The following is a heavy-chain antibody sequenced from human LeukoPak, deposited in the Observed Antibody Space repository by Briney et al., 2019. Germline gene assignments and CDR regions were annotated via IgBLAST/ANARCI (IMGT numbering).Heavy chain of an antibody. CDR1: GFTFSSYD. CDR3: ARSYSHGGNGWFDP. V-gene: IGHV3-13*01. CDR2: IGTAGDT. J-gene: IGHJ5*02. Sequence: GGSLRLSCAASGFTFSSYDMHWVRQATGKGLEWVSAIGTAGDTYYPGSVKGRFTISRENAKNSLYLQMNSLRAGDTAVYYCARSYSHGGNGWFDPWGQGTLVTVSS. D-gene: IGHD4-23*01.